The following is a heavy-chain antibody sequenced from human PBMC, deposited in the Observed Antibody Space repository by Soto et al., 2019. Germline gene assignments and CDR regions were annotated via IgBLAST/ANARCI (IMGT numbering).Heavy chain of an antibody. CDR1: GGTLSSYT. CDR3: AAGTVTTSYYYMDV. D-gene: IGHD4-17*01. Sequence: QVQLVQSGAEVKKPGSSVKVSCTASGGTLSSYTISWVRQAPGQGLEWMGRIIPILGIANYAQKFQGRVTVTADKSTSTAYMELSSLRSEDTAVYYCAAGTVTTSYYYMDVWGKGTTVTVSS. CDR2: IIPILGIA. J-gene: IGHJ6*03. V-gene: IGHV1-69*02.